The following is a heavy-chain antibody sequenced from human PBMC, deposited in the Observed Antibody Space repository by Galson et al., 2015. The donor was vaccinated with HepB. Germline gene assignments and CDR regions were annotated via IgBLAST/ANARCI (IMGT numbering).Heavy chain of an antibody. V-gene: IGHV7-4-1*02. J-gene: IGHJ5*02. CDR2: INTNTGNP. D-gene: IGHD2-2*01. CDR3: ARGLVVVPAAMGFDP. CDR1: GYTFTSYA. Sequence: SVKVSCKASGYTFTSYAMNWVRQAPGQGLEWMGWINTNTGNPTYAQGFTGRFVFSLDTSVSTAYLQISSLKAEDTAVYYCARGLVVVPAAMGFDPWGQGTLVTVSS.